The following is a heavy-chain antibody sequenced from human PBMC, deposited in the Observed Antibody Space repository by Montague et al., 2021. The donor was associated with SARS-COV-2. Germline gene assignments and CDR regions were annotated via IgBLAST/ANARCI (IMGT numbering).Heavy chain of an antibody. D-gene: IGHD3-16*02. J-gene: IGHJ4*02. Sequence: SLRLSCEASGFTFSSYAMHWVRQAPGKGLEWVAVISYDGSNKYDXDSXKGRFTISRDNSKNTLYLQMNSLRAEDTAVYYCARDNYDYVWGSYRYIYWGQGTLVTVSS. V-gene: IGHV3-30*04. CDR2: ISYDGSNK. CDR3: ARDNYDYVWGSYRYIY. CDR1: GFTFSSYA.